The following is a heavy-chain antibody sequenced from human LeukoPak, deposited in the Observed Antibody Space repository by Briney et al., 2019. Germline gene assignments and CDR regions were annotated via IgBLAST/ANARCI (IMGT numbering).Heavy chain of an antibody. CDR3: TTALQTIRLGELSLH. J-gene: IGHJ4*02. CDR1: GFTFSSYA. D-gene: IGHD3-16*02. CDR2: ISYDGSNK. Sequence: PGGSLRLSCAASGFTFSSYAMHWVRQAPGKGLEWVAVISYDGSNKYYADSVKGRFTISRDNSKNTLYLQMNSLRAEDTAVYYCTTALQTIRLGELSLHWGQGTLVTVSS. V-gene: IGHV3-30*04.